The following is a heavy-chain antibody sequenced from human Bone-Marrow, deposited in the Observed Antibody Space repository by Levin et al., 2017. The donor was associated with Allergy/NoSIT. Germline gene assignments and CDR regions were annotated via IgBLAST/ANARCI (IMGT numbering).Heavy chain of an antibody. CDR2: IIPSGGST. J-gene: IGHJ4*02. CDR1: GFTFFKYG. CDR3: AKSPTVPLCTSTYCYSIFDY. Sequence: PGGSLRLSCAASGFTFFKYGLSWVRQAPGKGLEWVSRIIPSGGSTYYADSVKGRFTISRDNSRDTLYLQLNSLRAEDTAIYYCAKSPTVPLCTSTYCYSIFDYWGQGTLVTVSS. D-gene: IGHD2-2*01. V-gene: IGHV3-23*01.